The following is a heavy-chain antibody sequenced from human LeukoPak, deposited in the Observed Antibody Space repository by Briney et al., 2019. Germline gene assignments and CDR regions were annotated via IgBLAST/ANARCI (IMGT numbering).Heavy chain of an antibody. CDR1: GFTFSSYA. D-gene: IGHD6-6*01. CDR3: AKAYFSSSSGYYYYYFMDV. J-gene: IGHJ6*03. CDR2: ISGSGGST. Sequence: GGSLRLSCAASGFTFSSYAMSWVRQAPGKGLEWVSAISGSGGSTYYADSVKGRFTISRDNSKNTLYLQMNSLRAEDTAIYYCAKAYFSSSSGYYYYYFMDVWGKGTTVTVSS. V-gene: IGHV3-23*01.